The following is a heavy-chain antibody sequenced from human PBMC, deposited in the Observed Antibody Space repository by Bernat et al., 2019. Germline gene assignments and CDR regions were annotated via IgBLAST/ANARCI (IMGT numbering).Heavy chain of an antibody. Sequence: GVGKGAGGLSGTGTVSGGAISSSSYYWGWIRQPPGKGLEWIGSIYYRGSTYYNPSLKSRVTISVDTSKNQFALKLSSVTVADTAVYYCARRMDVWGKGTTVTVSS. CDR1: GGAISSSSYY. CDR3: ARRMDV. V-gene: IGHV4-39*01. J-gene: IGHJ6*04. CDR2: IYYRGST.